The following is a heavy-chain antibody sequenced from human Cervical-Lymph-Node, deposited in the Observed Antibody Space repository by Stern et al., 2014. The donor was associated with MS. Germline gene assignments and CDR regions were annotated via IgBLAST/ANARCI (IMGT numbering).Heavy chain of an antibody. V-gene: IGHV1-69*09. CDR3: ARYPRGSSGFWSGISYYYGMDV. D-gene: IGHD3-3*01. Sequence: VQLVESGAELKKPGSSVKVSCKASGGSLSTYTITWVRQAPGQGLEWMGRIIPALNVANYAQKFQGRLTITADKSTSTAYMEMSSLRSDDTAVYYCARYPRGSSGFWSGISYYYGMDVWGQGTTVTVSS. CDR2: IIPALNVA. J-gene: IGHJ6*02. CDR1: GGSLSTYT.